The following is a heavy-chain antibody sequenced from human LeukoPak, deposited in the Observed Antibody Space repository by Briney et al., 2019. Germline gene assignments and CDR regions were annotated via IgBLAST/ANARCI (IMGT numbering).Heavy chain of an antibody. CDR2: ISGSGGST. V-gene: IGHV3-23*01. CDR1: GFTFSSYA. D-gene: IGHD4-11*01. Sequence: GGSLRLSCAASGFTFSSYAMSWVRQAPGKGLEWVSAISGSGGSTHYADSVKGRLTISRDNSKNTLYLQMNSLRAEDTAVYYCAKDLDGAVTTSYFDYWGQGTLVTVSS. CDR3: AKDLDGAVTTSYFDY. J-gene: IGHJ4*02.